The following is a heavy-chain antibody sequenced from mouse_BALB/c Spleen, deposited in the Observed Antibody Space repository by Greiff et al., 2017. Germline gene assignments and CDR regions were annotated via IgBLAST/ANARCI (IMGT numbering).Heavy chain of an antibody. CDR1: GDSITSGY. Sequence: EVKLVESGPSLVKPSQTLSLTCSVTGDSITSGYWNWIRKFPGNKLEYMGYISYSGSTYYNPSLKSRISITRDTSKNQYYLQLNSVTTEDTATYYCARWGVYGNYDYAMDYWGQGTSVTVSS. V-gene: IGHV3-8*02. J-gene: IGHJ4*01. CDR2: ISYSGST. D-gene: IGHD2-1*01. CDR3: ARWGVYGNYDYAMDY.